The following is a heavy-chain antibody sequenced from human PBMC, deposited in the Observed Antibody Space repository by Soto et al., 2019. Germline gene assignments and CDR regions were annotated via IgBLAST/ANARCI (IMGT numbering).Heavy chain of an antibody. J-gene: IGHJ5*02. CDR3: AKDPYDDFWSGWGWFDP. V-gene: IGHV3-30*18. CDR1: GFTFSSCG. D-gene: IGHD3-3*01. CDR2: ISYDGSNK. Sequence: VGSLRLSCAASGFTFSSCGMHWVRQAPGKGLEWVAVISYDGSNKYYADSVKGRFTISRDNSKNTLYLQMNSLRAEDTAVYYCAKDPYDDFWSGWGWFDPWGQGTLVTVSS.